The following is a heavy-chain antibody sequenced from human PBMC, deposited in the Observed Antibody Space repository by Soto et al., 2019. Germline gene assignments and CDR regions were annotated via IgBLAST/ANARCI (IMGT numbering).Heavy chain of an antibody. Sequence: PGGSLRLSCAASGFTFNNYWMHWVRQDPGKGLVWVSRISSDGSSTNYADSVKGRFAISRDNAKNTLYLQMNSLRAEDTAVYYCAAMATVVNDESFWGQGTLVTVSS. V-gene: IGHV3-74*01. CDR2: ISSDGSST. CDR1: GFTFNNYW. J-gene: IGHJ4*02. CDR3: AAMATVVNDESF. D-gene: IGHD4-4*01.